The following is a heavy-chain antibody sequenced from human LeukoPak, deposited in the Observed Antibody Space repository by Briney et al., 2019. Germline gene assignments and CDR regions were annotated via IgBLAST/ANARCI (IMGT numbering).Heavy chain of an antibody. CDR3: ARGSREVCSSTSCYTSRRHYYMDV. Sequence: ASVKVSCKASGYTFTSYDINWVRRATGQGLEWMGWMNPNSGNTGYAQKFQGRVTMTRNTSISTAYMELSSLRSEDTAVYYCARGSREVCSSTSCYTSRRHYYMDVWGKGTTVTVSS. J-gene: IGHJ6*03. CDR1: GYTFTSYD. V-gene: IGHV1-8*01. D-gene: IGHD2-2*02. CDR2: MNPNSGNT.